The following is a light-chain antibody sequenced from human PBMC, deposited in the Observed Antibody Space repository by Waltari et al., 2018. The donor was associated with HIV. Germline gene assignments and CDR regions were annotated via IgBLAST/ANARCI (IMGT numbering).Light chain of an antibody. CDR1: MSDIGTNY. Sequence: QSVLTQSPSTSGTPGQTVTISCSGTMSDIGTNYVSWYQQVPGEAPKLLIYMNFQRPSGVPARFSGSKSGTSASLAISGLRSEDEAEYHCASWDDSLGGRWVFGGGTKLTVL. V-gene: IGLV1-47*01. J-gene: IGLJ3*02. CDR2: MNF. CDR3: ASWDDSLGGRWV.